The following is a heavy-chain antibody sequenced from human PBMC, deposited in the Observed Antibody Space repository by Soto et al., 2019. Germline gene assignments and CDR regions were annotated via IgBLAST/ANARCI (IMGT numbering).Heavy chain of an antibody. V-gene: IGHV5-10-1*01. CDR1: GYSFTSYW. Sequence: PGESLKISCKGSGYSFTSYWISWVRQMPGKGLEWMGRIDPSDSYTNYSPSFQGHVTISADKSISTAYLQWSSLKASDTAMYYCGGGEIDAFDIWGQGTMVTVSS. J-gene: IGHJ3*02. CDR3: GGGEIDAFDI. D-gene: IGHD2-21*01. CDR2: IDPSDSYT.